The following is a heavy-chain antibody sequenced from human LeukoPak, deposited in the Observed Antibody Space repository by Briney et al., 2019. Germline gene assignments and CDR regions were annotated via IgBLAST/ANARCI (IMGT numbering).Heavy chain of an antibody. J-gene: IGHJ4*02. CDR1: GGSISSYY. CDR3: ASRGAAAGNGDY. Sequence: SETLSLTCTVSGGSISSYYWSWIRQPAGKGLEWIGRIYTSGSTNYNPSLKSRVTMSVDTSKNQFSLKLSSVTAADTAVYYCASRGAAAGNGDYWGRGTLVTVSS. D-gene: IGHD6-13*01. CDR2: IYTSGST. V-gene: IGHV4-4*07.